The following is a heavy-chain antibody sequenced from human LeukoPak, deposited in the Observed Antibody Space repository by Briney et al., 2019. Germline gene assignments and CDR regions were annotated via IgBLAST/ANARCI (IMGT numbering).Heavy chain of an antibody. V-gene: IGHV4-59*01. D-gene: IGHD3-16*01. CDR1: GGSISSYY. CDR3: ARASFWESPVNWFDP. CDR2: IYYSGST. J-gene: IGHJ5*02. Sequence: SETLSLTCTVSGGSISSYYWSWIRQPPGKELEWIGYIYYSGSTNYNPSLKSRVTISVDTSKNQLSLKLNSVTAADTAMYYCARASFWESPVNWFDPWGQGTLVTVSS.